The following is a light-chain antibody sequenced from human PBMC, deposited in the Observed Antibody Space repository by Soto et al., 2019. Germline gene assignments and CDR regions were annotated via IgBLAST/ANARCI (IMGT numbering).Light chain of an antibody. CDR2: GNR. CDR3: QAYDYSLTASV. V-gene: IGLV1-40*01. J-gene: IGLJ3*02. CDR1: NSNLGAGYD. Sequence: QTVVTQPPSVSGAPGQRVTISCTGNNSNLGAGYDVHWYQQLPGAAPKLVIFGNRNRPSGVPERFSGSKSGTSASLAITGLQAEDEADYSCQAYDYSLTASVFGGGTKLTVL.